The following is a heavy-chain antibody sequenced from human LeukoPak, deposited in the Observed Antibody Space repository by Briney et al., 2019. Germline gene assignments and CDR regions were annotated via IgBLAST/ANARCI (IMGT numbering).Heavy chain of an antibody. Sequence: PGGSLRLSCAASGFTFSSYGMHWVRQAPGKGLEWVAFIRYDGSKKYYADSVKGRFTISRDNSKNTLYLQMNSLRAEDTAVYYCARQNYDILTGYYPYYYYYMDVWGKGTTVTISS. CDR2: IRYDGSKK. J-gene: IGHJ6*03. CDR3: ARQNYDILTGYYPYYYYYMDV. D-gene: IGHD3-9*01. CDR1: GFTFSSYG. V-gene: IGHV3-30*02.